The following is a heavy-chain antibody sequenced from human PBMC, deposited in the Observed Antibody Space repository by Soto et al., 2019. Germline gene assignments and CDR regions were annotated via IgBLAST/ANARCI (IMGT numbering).Heavy chain of an antibody. D-gene: IGHD3-22*01. V-gene: IGHV3-23*01. J-gene: IGHJ4*02. CDR3: AKGSADSRPYYFDY. CDR1: GFTFSNYA. Sequence: EAQLLESGGGLVQPGGSLRLSCAASGFTFSNYAMSWVRQAPAKGLEWFSAITGGGGDTYYADSVQGRFTISRDNSNKMLYLQMNSLRADDTAVYYCAKGSADSRPYYFDYWGQGTLVTVSS. CDR2: ITGGGGDT.